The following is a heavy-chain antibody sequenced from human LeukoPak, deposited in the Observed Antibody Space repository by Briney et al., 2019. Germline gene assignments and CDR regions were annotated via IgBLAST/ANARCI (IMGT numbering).Heavy chain of an antibody. D-gene: IGHD6-13*01. CDR1: GFTFSSYA. V-gene: IGHV3-23*01. J-gene: IGHJ4*02. CDR2: ISGSGGST. Sequence: GGSLRLSYAAYGFTFSSYAMSWVRQAPGKGLEWVSAISGSGGSTYYADSVKGRFTISRDNSKNTLYLQMNSLRAEDTAVYYCAKDPISSSWSDYWGQGTLVTVSS. CDR3: AKDPISSSWSDY.